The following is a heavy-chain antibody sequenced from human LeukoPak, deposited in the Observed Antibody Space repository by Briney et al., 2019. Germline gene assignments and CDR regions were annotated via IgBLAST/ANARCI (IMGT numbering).Heavy chain of an antibody. V-gene: IGHV4-59*01. CDR2: IYYSGST. CDR3: ARDVGIAVAGWFDP. D-gene: IGHD6-19*01. Sequence: SYTLSLTYTDSGGSLSSYYWSWIRQPPAHGLEGIGYIYYSGSTNYNPSLKSRVTISVDTSKNQFSLKLSSVTAADTAVYYCARDVGIAVAGWFDPWGQGTLVTVSS. J-gene: IGHJ5*02. CDR1: GGSLSSYY.